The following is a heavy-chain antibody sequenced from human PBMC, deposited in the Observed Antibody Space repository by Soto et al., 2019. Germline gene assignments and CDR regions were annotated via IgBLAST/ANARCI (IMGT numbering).Heavy chain of an antibody. D-gene: IGHD6-19*01. J-gene: IGHJ4*02. Sequence: GGSLRLSCAASGFTFSILAMGWVRQAPGKGLEWVSVIDYTGGTTYYTDSVKGRFIISRDNSEKILYLQMNSLRTEDTAIYYCAKDATRTSGWYYFDYWGRGALVTVSS. V-gene: IGHV3-23*01. CDR2: IDYTGGTT. CDR3: AKDATRTSGWYYFDY. CDR1: GFTFSILA.